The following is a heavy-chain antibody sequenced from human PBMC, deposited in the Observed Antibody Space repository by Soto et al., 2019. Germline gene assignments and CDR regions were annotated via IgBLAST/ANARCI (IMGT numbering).Heavy chain of an antibody. CDR2: IYYSGST. CDR3: VSPAFWAPSIAARPGYYGMDV. CDR1: GGSISSSSYY. Sequence: SETLSLTCTVSGGSISSSSYYWGWIRQPPGKGLEWIGSIYYSGSTYYNPSLKSRVTISVDTSKNQFSLKLSSVTAADTAVYYCVSPAFWAPSIAARPGYYGMDVWGQGTTVTVSS. J-gene: IGHJ6*02. V-gene: IGHV4-39*01. D-gene: IGHD6-6*01.